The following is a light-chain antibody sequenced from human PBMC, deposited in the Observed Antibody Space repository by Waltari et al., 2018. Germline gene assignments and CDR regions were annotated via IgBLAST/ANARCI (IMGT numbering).Light chain of an antibody. CDR1: QSISSS. CDR3: QQSYSMPWT. V-gene: IGKV1-39*01. CDR2: GAS. J-gene: IGKJ1*01. Sequence: DIQMTQSPSSLSASVGDRVTIPCRASQSISSSLNWYQQKPGKAPKLLIYGASSLQSGVPSRFTGSGSGTDFTLTISSLQPEDFATYYCQQSYSMPWTFGPGTKVEIK.